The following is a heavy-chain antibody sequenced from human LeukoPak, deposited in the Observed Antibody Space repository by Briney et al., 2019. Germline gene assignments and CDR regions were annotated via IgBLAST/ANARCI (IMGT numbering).Heavy chain of an antibody. J-gene: IGHJ4*02. V-gene: IGHV3-23*01. Sequence: PGGSLRLSCAASGFTFSSYAMSWVRQAPGKGLEWVSVISGSGDSTYYADSVKGRFIISRDNSKNTLYLQMNSLRPEDTAVYYCANEIRPNDHWGQGTLVTVSS. CDR2: ISGSGDST. D-gene: IGHD4-17*01. CDR3: ANEIRPNDH. CDR1: GFTFSSYA.